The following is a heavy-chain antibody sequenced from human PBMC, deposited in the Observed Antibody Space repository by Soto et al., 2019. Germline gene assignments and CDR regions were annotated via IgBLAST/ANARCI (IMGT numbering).Heavy chain of an antibody. D-gene: IGHD3-16*01. Sequence: SQTLSLTCAISGDSVSSNSAAWNWIRQSPSRGLEWLGRTYYRSKWYNDYAVSVKSRITINPDTSKNQFSLQLNSVTPEDTAVYYCARSRADYGPHYYYYYGMDVWGQGTTVTVSS. CDR2: TYYRSKWYN. J-gene: IGHJ6*02. CDR3: ARSRADYGPHYYYYYGMDV. V-gene: IGHV6-1*01. CDR1: GDSVSSNSAA.